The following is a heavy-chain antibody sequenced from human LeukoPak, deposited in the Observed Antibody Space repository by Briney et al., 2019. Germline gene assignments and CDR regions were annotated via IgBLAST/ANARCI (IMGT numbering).Heavy chain of an antibody. D-gene: IGHD3-10*01. CDR1: GFTFSSYG. CDR3: ARAQAYYPYDY. CDR2: IWYDGSNK. J-gene: IGHJ4*02. Sequence: GRSLRLSCAASGFTFSSYGMLWVRQAPGKGLEWVAVIWYDGSNKYYADSVKGRFTISRDNSKNTLYLQMNSLRAEDTAVYYCARAQAYYPYDYWGQGTLVTVSS. V-gene: IGHV3-33*01.